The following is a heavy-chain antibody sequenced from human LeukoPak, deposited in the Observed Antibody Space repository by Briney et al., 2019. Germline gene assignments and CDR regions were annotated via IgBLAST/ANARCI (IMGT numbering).Heavy chain of an antibody. J-gene: IGHJ4*02. D-gene: IGHD2-2*01. V-gene: IGHV1-69*13. CDR2: IIPIFGTA. CDR1: GYTFTSYG. Sequence: GASVKVSCKASGYTFTSYGISWVRQAPGQGLEWMGGIIPIFGTANYAQKFQGRVTITADESTSTAYMELSSLRSEDTAVYYCARGARCSSTSCYWDFDYWGQGTLVTVSS. CDR3: ARGARCSSTSCYWDFDY.